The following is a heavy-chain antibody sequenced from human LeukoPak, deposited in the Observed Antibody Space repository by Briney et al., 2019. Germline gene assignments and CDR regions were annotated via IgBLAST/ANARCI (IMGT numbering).Heavy chain of an antibody. J-gene: IGHJ5*02. Sequence: GGSLRLSCAASGFTFSSYAMSWVRQAPGKGLEWGSTIGGSGVNTYYADSVKGRFTISRDNSKNTLHLQMNSLRAEDTAVYYCAKDREAAAAPLNWFDPWGQGTLVAVSS. CDR3: AKDREAAAAPLNWFDP. D-gene: IGHD6-13*01. CDR1: GFTFSSYA. CDR2: IGGSGVNT. V-gene: IGHV3-23*01.